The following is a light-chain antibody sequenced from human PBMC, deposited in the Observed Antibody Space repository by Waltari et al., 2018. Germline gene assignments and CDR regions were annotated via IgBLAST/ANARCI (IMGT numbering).Light chain of an antibody. Sequence: SYELTQPPSVSVSPGQTASLTCSGDRLGDKYAYWYQQKPGQSPVRVIYQDSRRSSGIPERFPGANSGNTATLTISGSQAMDEAYYYCQAWDSNTVVFGGGTKLTGL. V-gene: IGLV3-1*01. CDR2: QDS. CDR3: QAWDSNTVV. J-gene: IGLJ2*01. CDR1: RLGDKY.